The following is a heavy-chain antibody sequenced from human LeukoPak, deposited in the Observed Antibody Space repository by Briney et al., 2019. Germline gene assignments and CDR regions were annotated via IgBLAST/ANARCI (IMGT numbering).Heavy chain of an antibody. V-gene: IGHV3-23*01. CDR3: AKSRGDSSSPRGEYYYYYMDV. D-gene: IGHD6-6*01. CDR2: ISGSGGST. J-gene: IGHJ6*03. CDR1: GFTFSSYA. Sequence: PGGSLRLSCAASGFTFSSYAMSWVRQAPGKGLEWVSAISGSGGSTYYADSVKGRFTISRDNSKNTLYLQMNRLRAEDTAVYYCAKSRGDSSSPRGEYYYYYMDVWGKGTTVTVSS.